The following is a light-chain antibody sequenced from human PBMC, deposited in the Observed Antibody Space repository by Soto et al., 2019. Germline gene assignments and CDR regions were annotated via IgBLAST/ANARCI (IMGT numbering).Light chain of an antibody. CDR1: QSVCNN. CDR3: QQYNHSPPWT. J-gene: IGKJ1*01. CDR2: AAS. Sequence: EIVMTQSPATLSVSPGERVTLSCRASQSVCNNLAWDQQKLGQGPSLLIYAASDRATGIPVMFPGSGSGTEFTLTFNSLQSEDFAVYYCQQYNHSPPWTFGRGTKVEI. V-gene: IGKV3-15*01.